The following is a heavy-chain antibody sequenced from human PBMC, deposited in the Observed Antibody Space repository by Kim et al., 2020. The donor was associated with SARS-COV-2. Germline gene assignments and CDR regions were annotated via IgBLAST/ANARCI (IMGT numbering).Heavy chain of an antibody. CDR3: ARPPGVDAGDAFYWYFDI. CDR1: GFTFSSYN. V-gene: IGHV3-48*02. D-gene: IGHD2-21*02. J-gene: IGHJ2*01. Sequence: GGSLRLSCAASGFTFSSYNMNWVRQAPGKGLEWVSHISASSSTIYYADSVKGRFTISRDNAKNSLYLQMNSLRDEDTAVYYCARPPGVDAGDAFYWYFDIWGRGTLVTVSS. CDR2: ISASSSTI.